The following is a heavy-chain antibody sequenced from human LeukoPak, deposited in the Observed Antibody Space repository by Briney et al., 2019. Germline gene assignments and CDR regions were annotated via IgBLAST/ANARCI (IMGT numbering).Heavy chain of an antibody. CDR2: IYYSGST. CDR1: GGSISSGDYY. J-gene: IGHJ4*02. Sequence: SETLSHTCTVSGGSISSGDYYWSWIRQPPGKGLEWIGYIYYSGSTYYNPSLKSRVTISVDTSKNQFSLKLSSVTAADTAVYYCARAQIYYYDSSGYRGPIDYWGQGTLVTVSS. CDR3: ARAQIYYYDSSGYRGPIDY. D-gene: IGHD3-22*01. V-gene: IGHV4-30-4*01.